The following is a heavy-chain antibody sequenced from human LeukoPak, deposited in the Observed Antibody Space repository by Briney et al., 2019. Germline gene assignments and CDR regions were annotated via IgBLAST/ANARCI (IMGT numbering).Heavy chain of an antibody. J-gene: IGHJ4*02. V-gene: IGHV3-13*01. CDR1: GFTFSSCD. CDR3: ARGDYGDYYLDH. D-gene: IGHD4-17*01. Sequence: PGGSLRLSCAASGFTFSSCDMHWVRQPTGRGLEWVSAIGSGGDTYYPGSVKGRFTISRDNAKNSLYLQINSLRADDTAVYYCARGDYGDYYLDHWGQGTLVTVSS. CDR2: IGSGGDT.